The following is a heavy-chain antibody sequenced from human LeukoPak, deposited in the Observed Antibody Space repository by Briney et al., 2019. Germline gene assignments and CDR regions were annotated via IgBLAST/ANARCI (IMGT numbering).Heavy chain of an antibody. CDR2: IYYSGST. Sequence: SETLSLTCTVSGASISSGDYYWSWIRQPPGKGLEWIGYIYYSGSTSYNPSLKSRLTISVDTSKNQFSLKLSSVTAAGTAVYYCARTESDYFYFDYWGQGTLVTVSS. J-gene: IGHJ4*02. CDR3: ARTESDYFYFDY. CDR1: GASISSGDYY. V-gene: IGHV4-30-4*01. D-gene: IGHD2/OR15-2a*01.